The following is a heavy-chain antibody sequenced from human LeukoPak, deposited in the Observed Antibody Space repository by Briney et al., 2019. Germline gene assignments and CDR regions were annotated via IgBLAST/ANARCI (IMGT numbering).Heavy chain of an antibody. CDR1: GFSLSTSGLA. Sequence: SGPTLVNPTQALTLTCTFSGFSLSTSGLAVGWIRQPPGKALEWLALIYWDDDKRYNASLKSRLTITKDTSKNQVVLTMTNTDPVDTATYYCAHRVGATRSFDYWGQGTLVTVSS. V-gene: IGHV2-5*02. J-gene: IGHJ4*02. CDR2: IYWDDDK. D-gene: IGHD1-26*01. CDR3: AHRVGATRSFDY.